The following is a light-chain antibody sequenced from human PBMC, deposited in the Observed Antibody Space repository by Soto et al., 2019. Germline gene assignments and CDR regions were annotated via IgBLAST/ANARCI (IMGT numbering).Light chain of an antibody. Sequence: QSVLTQPRSVSGSPGQSVTISCTGTSSDVGRYDYVSWYQQYPGEAPKLIIYDVTDRPSGIPERFSGSNSGNTATLTISRVEAGDEADYYCQVWDSSSDHYVFGTGTKVTVL. CDR3: QVWDSSSDHYV. V-gene: IGLV2-11*01. CDR1: SSDVGRYDY. CDR2: DVT. J-gene: IGLJ1*01.